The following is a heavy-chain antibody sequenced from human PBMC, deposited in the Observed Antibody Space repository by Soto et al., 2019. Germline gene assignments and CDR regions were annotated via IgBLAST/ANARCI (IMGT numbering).Heavy chain of an antibody. CDR3: AKESRILYSSGWYYDY. Sequence: QVQLVESGGGVVQPGRSLRLSCAASGFTFSSYGMHWVRQAPGKGLEWVAVISYDGSNKYYADSVKGRFTISRDNSKNTLYLQMNSLRVEDTAVYYCAKESRILYSSGWYYDYWGQGTLVTVSS. D-gene: IGHD6-19*01. J-gene: IGHJ4*02. CDR1: GFTFSSYG. V-gene: IGHV3-30*18. CDR2: ISYDGSNK.